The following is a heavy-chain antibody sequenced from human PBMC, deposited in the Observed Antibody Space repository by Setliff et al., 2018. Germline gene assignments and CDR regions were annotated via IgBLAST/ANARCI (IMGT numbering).Heavy chain of an antibody. CDR1: GYTFSDYG. D-gene: IGHD2-8*01. J-gene: IGHJ4*02. V-gene: IGHV1-18*01. Sequence: ASVKVSCKASGYTFSDYGISWVRLAPGHGLEWMGWISPYTGRTFYAPQFQDRVIMTTDTSTNTAYLDLRSLRSDDTAGYYCGRLVRYCTTSTCQGASASEHWGQGTLVTVSS. CDR3: GRLVRYCTTSTCQGASASEH. CDR2: ISPYTGRT.